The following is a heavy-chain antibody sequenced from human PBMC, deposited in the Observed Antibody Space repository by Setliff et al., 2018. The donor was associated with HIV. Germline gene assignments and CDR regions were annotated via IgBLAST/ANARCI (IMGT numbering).Heavy chain of an antibody. D-gene: IGHD6-13*01. CDR1: GYTLTELS. CDR2: FDPGNGET. CDR3: ATDPGYSSTWYSESFQH. Sequence: ASVKVSCKLSGYTLTELSMHWVRQAPGKGLEWMGSFDPGNGETIYAQKFRGRVTMTEDTSTNTAYMELSSLRSDDTAMYYCATDPGYSSTWYSESFQHWGQGTVVTVS. V-gene: IGHV1-24*01. J-gene: IGHJ1*01.